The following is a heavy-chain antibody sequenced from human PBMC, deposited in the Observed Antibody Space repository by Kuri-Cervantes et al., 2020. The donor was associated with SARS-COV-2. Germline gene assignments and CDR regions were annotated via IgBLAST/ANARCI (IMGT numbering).Heavy chain of an antibody. CDR3: AKDPELWPQAYFDY. Sequence: GESLKISCAASGFTFDDYGMSWVRQAPGKGLEWVSGINWNGGSTGYADSVKGRFTISRDNAKNSLYLQMNSLRAEDTAVYYCAKDPELWPQAYFDYWGQGTLVTVSS. D-gene: IGHD5-18*01. CDR2: INWNGGST. CDR1: GFTFDDYG. J-gene: IGHJ4*02. V-gene: IGHV3-20*04.